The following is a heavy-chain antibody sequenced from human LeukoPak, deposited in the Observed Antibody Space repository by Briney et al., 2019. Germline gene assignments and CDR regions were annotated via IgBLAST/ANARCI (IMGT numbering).Heavy chain of an antibody. CDR2: IKQDGSEK. CDR3: ARDDVMSIFGVVSRYFDY. V-gene: IGHV3-7*01. D-gene: IGHD3-3*01. CDR1: GFTFSSYW. J-gene: IGHJ4*02. Sequence: GGSLRLSCAASGFTFSSYWMSWVRQAPGKGLEWVANIKQDGSEKYYVDSVKGRFTISRDNAKNSLYLQMNSLRAEDTAVYYCARDDVMSIFGVVSRYFDYWGQGTLVTVSS.